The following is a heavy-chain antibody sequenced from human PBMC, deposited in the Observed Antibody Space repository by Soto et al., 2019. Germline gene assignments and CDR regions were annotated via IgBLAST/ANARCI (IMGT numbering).Heavy chain of an antibody. D-gene: IGHD2-21*01. CDR2: ISSSSSTI. CDR1: GFTFSSYS. V-gene: IGHV3-48*02. CDR3: ARGSYFDYYYYGMDV. J-gene: IGHJ6*02. Sequence: EEQLVESGGGLVQPGGSLRLSCAASGFTFSSYSMNWVRQAPGKGLEWVSYISSSSSTIYYADSVKGRFTISRDNAKNSLYLQMNSLRDEDTAVYYCARGSYFDYYYYGMDVWGQGTTVTVSS.